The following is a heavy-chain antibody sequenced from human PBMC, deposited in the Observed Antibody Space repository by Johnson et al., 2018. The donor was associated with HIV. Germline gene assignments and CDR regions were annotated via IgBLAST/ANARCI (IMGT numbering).Heavy chain of an antibody. Sequence: QVQLVESGGGLVKPGGSLRLSCAASGFTFSDYYMSWIRQAPGKGLEWVSYISSSGSTIYYADSVKGRFIISRDNSTNTLYLQMNSLRAEDTAVYYCARVSNPQYCSSTSCSGWDGAFDIWGQGTMVTVSS. CDR2: ISSSGSTI. J-gene: IGHJ3*02. CDR1: GFTFSDYY. D-gene: IGHD2-2*01. V-gene: IGHV3-11*01. CDR3: ARVSNPQYCSSTSCSGWDGAFDI.